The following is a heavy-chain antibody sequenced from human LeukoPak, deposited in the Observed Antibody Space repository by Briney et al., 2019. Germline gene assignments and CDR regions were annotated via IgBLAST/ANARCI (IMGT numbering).Heavy chain of an antibody. D-gene: IGHD2-15*01. Sequence: SETLSRTCTVSGGSISSSSYYWGWIRQPPGKGLEWIGSIYYSGSTYYNPSLKSRVTISVDTSKNQFSLKLSSVTAADTAVYYCAKEQDGPFDYWGQGTLVTVSS. CDR1: GGSISSSSYY. J-gene: IGHJ4*02. V-gene: IGHV4-39*07. CDR3: AKEQDGPFDY. CDR2: IYYSGST.